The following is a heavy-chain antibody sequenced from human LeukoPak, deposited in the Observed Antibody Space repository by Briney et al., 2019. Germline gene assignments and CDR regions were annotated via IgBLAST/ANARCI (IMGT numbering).Heavy chain of an antibody. J-gene: IGHJ6*03. D-gene: IGHD5-18*01. Sequence: SETLSLTCAVYGGSFSGYYWSWIRQPPGKGLEWIGEINHSGSTNYNPSLKSRVTISVDTSKNQFSLKLSSVTAADTAVYYCARGRRSRGYSYGYHYYMDVWGKGTTVTVSS. CDR1: GGSFSGYY. V-gene: IGHV4-34*01. CDR2: INHSGST. CDR3: ARGRRSRGYSYGYHYYMDV.